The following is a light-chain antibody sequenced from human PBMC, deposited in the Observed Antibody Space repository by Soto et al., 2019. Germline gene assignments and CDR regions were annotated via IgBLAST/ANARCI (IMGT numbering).Light chain of an antibody. CDR2: DVS. CDR3: SSYTSSRTVV. V-gene: IGLV2-14*01. Sequence: QSVLTQPASVSGSPGQSITISCTGTSSDVGANHRVSWYQQHPGKAPKLMIYDVSNRPSGVSDRFSGSKSGNTASLTISGLQAEDEADYYCSSYTSSRTVVFGGGTKLTVL. CDR1: SSDVGANHR. J-gene: IGLJ2*01.